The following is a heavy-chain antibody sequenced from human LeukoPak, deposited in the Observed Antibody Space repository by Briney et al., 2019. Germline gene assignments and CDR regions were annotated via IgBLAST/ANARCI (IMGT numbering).Heavy chain of an antibody. CDR3: AGVDSSGYYTFDY. Sequence: PSQTLSLTCTVSGGSISSGSYYWSWIRQPAGKGLEWIGRIYTSGSTNYNPSLKSRVTISVDTSKNQFSLKLSSVTAADTAVYYCAGVDSSGYYTFDYWGQGTLVTVSS. J-gene: IGHJ4*02. CDR2: IYTSGST. CDR1: GGSISSGSYY. V-gene: IGHV4-61*02. D-gene: IGHD3-22*01.